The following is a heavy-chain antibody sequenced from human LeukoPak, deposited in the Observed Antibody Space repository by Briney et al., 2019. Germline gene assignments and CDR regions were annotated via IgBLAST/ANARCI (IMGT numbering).Heavy chain of an antibody. Sequence: GGSLRLSCAASGFTFSSYWMSWVRQAPGKGLEWVANIKQDGSEKYYVDSVKGRFTISRDNAKNPLYLQMNSLRAEDTAVYYCARERPYYYYMDVWGKGTRSPSP. D-gene: IGHD6-6*01. J-gene: IGHJ6*03. CDR2: IKQDGSEK. CDR3: ARERPYYYYMDV. V-gene: IGHV3-7*01. CDR1: GFTFSSYW.